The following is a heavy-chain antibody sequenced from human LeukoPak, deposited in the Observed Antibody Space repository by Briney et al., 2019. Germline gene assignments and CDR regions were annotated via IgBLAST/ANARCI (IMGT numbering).Heavy chain of an antibody. CDR2: ISSSSSTI. J-gene: IGHJ4*02. D-gene: IGHD5-12*01. Sequence: PGGSLRLSCAASGFTVSSNYMNWVRQAPGKGLEWVSYISSSSSTIYYADSVKGRFTISRDNAKNSLYLQMNSLRAEDTAVYYCARPNGYSGYDCVYWGQGTLVTVSS. CDR1: GFTVSSNY. V-gene: IGHV3-48*01. CDR3: ARPNGYSGYDCVY.